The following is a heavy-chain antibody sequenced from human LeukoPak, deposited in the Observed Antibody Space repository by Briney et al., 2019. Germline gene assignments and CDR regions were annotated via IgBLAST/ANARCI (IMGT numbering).Heavy chain of an antibody. D-gene: IGHD3-22*01. CDR3: AREVRGYYFDY. Sequence: GGSLRLSCAASGFIVSSNYMSWVRQAPGKGLEWVSVISSGGNTYYADSVKGRFTISRDISKNTLYLQMNGLRAEDTAVYYCAREVRGYYFDYWGQGTLVSVSS. CDR1: GFIVSSNY. CDR2: ISSGGNT. J-gene: IGHJ4*02. V-gene: IGHV3-53*01.